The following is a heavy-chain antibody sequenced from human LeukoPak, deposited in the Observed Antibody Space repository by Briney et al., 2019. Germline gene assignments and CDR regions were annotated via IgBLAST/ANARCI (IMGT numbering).Heavy chain of an antibody. D-gene: IGHD3-10*01. V-gene: IGHV3-23*01. CDR2: ISGSGGST. J-gene: IGHJ4*02. CDR3: ARAKPKNMVRGLIMRRESRYYFDY. Sequence: ETLSLTCTVSGGSISSSSYYWGWIRQAPGKGLEWVSAISGSGGSTYYADSVKGRFTISRDNSKNTLYLQMNSLRAEDTAVYYCARAKPKNMVRGLIMRRESRYYFDYWGQGTLVTVSS. CDR1: GGSISSSSYY.